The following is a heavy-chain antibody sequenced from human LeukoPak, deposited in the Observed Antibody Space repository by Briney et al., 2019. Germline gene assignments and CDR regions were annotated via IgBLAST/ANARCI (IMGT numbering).Heavy chain of an antibody. J-gene: IGHJ4*02. CDR1: GCTFSSYA. Sequence: ASVKVSCKASGCTFSSYAISWVRQAPGQGLEWMGGIIPIFGTANYAQKFQGRVTITADESTSTAYMELSSLRSEDTAVYYCASLVDTAMVTGYWGQGTLVTVSS. V-gene: IGHV1-69*13. CDR2: IIPIFGTA. D-gene: IGHD5-18*01. CDR3: ASLVDTAMVTGY.